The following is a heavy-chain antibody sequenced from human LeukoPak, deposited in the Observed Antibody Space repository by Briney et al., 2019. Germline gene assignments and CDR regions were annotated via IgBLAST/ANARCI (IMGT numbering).Heavy chain of an antibody. CDR2: INPNSGGT. D-gene: IGHD3-22*01. CDR1: GYTFTGYY. CDR3: ARGNYYDSSGYSPPFDY. Sequence: ASVKVSCKASGYTFTGYYMHWVRQAPGQGLEWMGRINPNSGGTNYAQKFQGRVTMTRDTSISTAYMELSRLRSDDTAVYYCARGNYYDSSGYSPPFDYWGQGTLVTVSS. V-gene: IGHV1-2*06. J-gene: IGHJ4*02.